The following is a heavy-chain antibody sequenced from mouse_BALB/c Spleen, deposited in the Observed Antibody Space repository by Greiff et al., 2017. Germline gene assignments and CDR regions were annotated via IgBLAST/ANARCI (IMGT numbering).Heavy chain of an antibody. CDR3: ARSYYGNYIDY. Sequence: EVKLVESGGGLVQPGGSRKLSCAASGFTFSSFGMHWVRQAPEKGLEWVAYISSGSSTIYYADTVKGRFTISRDNPKNTLFLQMTSLRSEDTAMYYCARSYYGNYIDYWGQGTTLTVSS. CDR2: ISSGSSTI. CDR1: GFTFSSFG. V-gene: IGHV5-17*02. J-gene: IGHJ2*01. D-gene: IGHD2-10*01.